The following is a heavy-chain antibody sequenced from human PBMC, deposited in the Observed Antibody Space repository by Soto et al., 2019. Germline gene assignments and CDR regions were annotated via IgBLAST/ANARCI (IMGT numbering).Heavy chain of an antibody. CDR3: ARGTGTKRTGFDY. Sequence: QVQLVQSGAEVKKPGSSVKVSCKASGGTFSRYTISWVRQAPGQGLEWMGRIIPILGIANYAQKFQGRVTITADKSTSTAHMELSSPRSEDTAVYYCARGTGTKRTGFDYWGHGTLVTVSS. CDR2: IIPILGIA. J-gene: IGHJ4*01. CDR1: GGTFSRYT. V-gene: IGHV1-69*02. D-gene: IGHD1-7*01.